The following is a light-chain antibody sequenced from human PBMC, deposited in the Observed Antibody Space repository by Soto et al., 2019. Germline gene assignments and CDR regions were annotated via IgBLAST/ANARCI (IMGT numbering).Light chain of an antibody. CDR3: CSYAGSYTWV. CDR2: DVS. CDR1: SSDVGGYNY. J-gene: IGLJ3*02. V-gene: IGLV2-11*01. Sequence: QSVLTQPRSVSGSPGQSVTISCTGTSSDVGGYNYVSWYQQHPGRAPKLIISDVSERPSGVPDHFSGSKSGNTASLTVSGLQADDEAAYYCCSYAGSYTWVFGGGTQLTVL.